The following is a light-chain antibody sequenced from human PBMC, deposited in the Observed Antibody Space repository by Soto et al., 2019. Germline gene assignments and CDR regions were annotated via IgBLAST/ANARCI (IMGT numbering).Light chain of an antibody. CDR2: WAS. CDR1: QSVLLRSDKKKY. CDR3: QQYYSSPET. V-gene: IGKV4-1*01. Sequence: DIVMSQSPDSVAVSLGERATINCKTSQSVLLRSDKKKYLAGYQHKSGQPPKLLIYWASTRESGVPDRFSGSGSGTDFTLAISSLQAEDVAVYYCQQYYSSPETFGQGTKLEIK. J-gene: IGKJ2*01.